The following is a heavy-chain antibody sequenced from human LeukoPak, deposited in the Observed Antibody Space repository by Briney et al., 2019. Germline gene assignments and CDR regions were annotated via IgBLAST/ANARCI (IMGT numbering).Heavy chain of an antibody. CDR1: GFTLSSYT. Sequence: PGGSLRLSCAASGFTLSSYTMNWVRQPPGKGLGWVSNIGTSSTTIYYADSVKGRFTISRDNAKNSLYLQTNSLRADDTAVYYCARFAAGGSYYYYMDVWGKGTTVTVSS. CDR2: IGTSSTTI. CDR3: ARFAAGGSYYYYMDV. J-gene: IGHJ6*03. V-gene: IGHV3-48*01. D-gene: IGHD6-25*01.